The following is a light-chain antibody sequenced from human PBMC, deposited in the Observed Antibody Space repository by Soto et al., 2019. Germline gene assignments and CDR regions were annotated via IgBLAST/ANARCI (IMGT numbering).Light chain of an antibody. V-gene: IGKV1-5*03. CDR1: QTISSW. J-gene: IGKJ1*01. CDR3: QHYNSYSEA. Sequence: DIQMTQSPSSFSVSXGYSSSIPXXASQTISSWLAWYQQKPGKAPKLLIYKASTLKSGVPSRFSGSGSGTEFTLTISSLQPDDFATYYCQHYNSYSEAFGQGTKVDI. CDR2: KAS.